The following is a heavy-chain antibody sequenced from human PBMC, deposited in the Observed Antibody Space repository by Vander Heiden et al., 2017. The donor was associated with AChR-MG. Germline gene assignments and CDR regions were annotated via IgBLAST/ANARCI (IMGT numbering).Heavy chain of an antibody. CDR2: IYYSGST. CDR1: GGSISSYY. D-gene: IGHD2-2*02. Sequence: QVQLQESGPGLVKPSETLSLTCTVSGGSISSYYWSWLRQPPGKGLEWIGYIYYSGSTNYNPSLKSRVTISVDTSKNQLSLKLSSVTAADTAVYYCARVVGGYTGRSIDYWGQGTLVTVSS. CDR3: ARVVGGYTGRSIDY. V-gene: IGHV4-59*01. J-gene: IGHJ4*02.